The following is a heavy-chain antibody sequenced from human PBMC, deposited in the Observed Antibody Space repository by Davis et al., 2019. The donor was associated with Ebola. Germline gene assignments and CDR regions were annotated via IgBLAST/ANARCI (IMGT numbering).Heavy chain of an antibody. CDR1: GFTFSTYS. Sequence: LSLTCAASGFTFSTYSMNWVRQAPGKGLEWVSSISAGNTYISYADSVKGRFTISRDNANNFLYLHMNSLRVEDTAVYYCARGIMKYYFEYWGQGSLVTVSP. V-gene: IGHV3-21*01. J-gene: IGHJ4*02. D-gene: IGHD3-16*01. CDR3: ARGIMKYYFEY. CDR2: ISAGNTYI.